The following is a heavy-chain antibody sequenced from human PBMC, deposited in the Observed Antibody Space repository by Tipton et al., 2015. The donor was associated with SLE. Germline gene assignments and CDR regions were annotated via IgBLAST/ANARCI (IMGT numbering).Heavy chain of an antibody. CDR2: VNHSGST. CDR1: GGSFSGYY. D-gene: IGHD4/OR15-4a*01. CDR3: ARRCAKGLGY. V-gene: IGHV4-34*01. J-gene: IGHJ4*02. Sequence: TLSLTCAFYGGSFSGYYWTWIRQPPGRGLEWIGEVNHSGSTNYNPSLKSRVTISVDTSKNQFSLKLRSVTAADAAVYYCARRCAKGLGYWGQGTLVTVSS.